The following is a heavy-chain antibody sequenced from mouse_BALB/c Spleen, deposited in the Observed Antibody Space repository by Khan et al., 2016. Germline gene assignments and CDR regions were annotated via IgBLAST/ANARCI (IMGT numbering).Heavy chain of an antibody. J-gene: IGHJ4*01. CDR1: GYTFSSYW. V-gene: IGHV1-9*01. CDR3: ARAYYVNFDGMGC. Sequence: QVQLQQSGAELMKPGASVRISCKATGYTFSSYWIEWVKQRPGHGLEWVGEILPGSGTTNYNENFKGKAAFTADTSSNTAYMQLSSLTSEDSAVYYCARAYYVNFDGMGCWGQGTSVTVSS. D-gene: IGHD2-10*01. CDR2: ILPGSGTT.